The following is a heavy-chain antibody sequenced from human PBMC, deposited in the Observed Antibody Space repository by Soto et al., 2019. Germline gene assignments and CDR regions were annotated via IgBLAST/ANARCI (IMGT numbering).Heavy chain of an antibody. CDR2: ISYDGSNK. J-gene: IGHJ6*02. CDR1: GFTFSDYY. Sequence: GGSLRLSCAASGFTFSDYYMSWIRQAPGKGLEWVAVISYDGSNKYYADSVKGRFTISRDNSKNTLYLQMNSLRAEDTAVYYCAKSSGYVLYYYYYGMDVWGQGTTVTVSS. V-gene: IGHV3-30*18. CDR3: AKSSGYVLYYYYYGMDV. D-gene: IGHD5-12*01.